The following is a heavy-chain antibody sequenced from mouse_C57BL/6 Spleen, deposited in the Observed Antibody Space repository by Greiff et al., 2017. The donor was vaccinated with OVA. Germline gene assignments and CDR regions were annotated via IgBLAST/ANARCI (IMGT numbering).Heavy chain of an antibody. J-gene: IGHJ1*03. V-gene: IGHV1-52*01. CDR3: ARLDYDWYFEG. CDR1: GYTFTSYW. CDR2: IDPSDSET. D-gene: IGHD2-4*01. Sequence: QVQLQQPGAELVRPGSSVKLSCKASGYTFTSYWMHWVKQRPIQGLEWIGNIDPSDSETHYNQKFKDKATLTVDKSSSTAYMQLSSLTSEDSAVYDCARLDYDWYFEGWGTGTTVTVSS.